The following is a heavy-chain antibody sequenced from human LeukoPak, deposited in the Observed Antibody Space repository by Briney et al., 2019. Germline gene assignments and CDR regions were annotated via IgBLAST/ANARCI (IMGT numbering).Heavy chain of an antibody. J-gene: IGHJ4*02. CDR3: ARHRSKWLQSSFDY. Sequence: SETLSLTCAVYGGSFSGYYWSWIRQPPGKGLEWIGEINHSGSTNYNPSLKSRVTISVDTSKNQFSLNLNSVTAADTAVYYCARHRSKWLQSSFDYWGQGTLVTVSS. D-gene: IGHD5-24*01. V-gene: IGHV4-34*01. CDR1: GGSFSGYY. CDR2: INHSGST.